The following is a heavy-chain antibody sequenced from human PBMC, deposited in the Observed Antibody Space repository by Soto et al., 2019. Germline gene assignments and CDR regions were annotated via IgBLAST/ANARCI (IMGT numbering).Heavy chain of an antibody. Sequence: SETLSLTCTVSGGSIIGYFWTWIRQPPGKGLEWIGYIYYSGRTNYNPSLKSRVSISVDTYKNHFSLKMSSVTAADTAFYYCARVDSSGPFDSWGQGTLVTVSS. CDR2: IYYSGRT. V-gene: IGHV4-59*12. CDR1: GGSIIGYF. CDR3: ARVDSSGPFDS. J-gene: IGHJ4*02. D-gene: IGHD3-10*01.